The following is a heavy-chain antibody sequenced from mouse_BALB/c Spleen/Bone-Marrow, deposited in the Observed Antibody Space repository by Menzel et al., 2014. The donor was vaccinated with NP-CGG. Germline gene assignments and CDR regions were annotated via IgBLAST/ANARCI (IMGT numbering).Heavy chain of an antibody. CDR2: ISYSGST. CDR1: GDSITSGY. CDR3: ARILLRSYAMDY. Sequence: EVQLVEPGPSLVKPSQTLSLTCSVTGDSITSGYWNWIRKFPGNKLEYMGYISYSGSTYYNPSLKSRISITRDTSKNQYYLQLNSVTTEDTATYYCARILLRSYAMDYWGQGTSVTVSS. V-gene: IGHV3-8*02. D-gene: IGHD1-1*01. J-gene: IGHJ4*01.